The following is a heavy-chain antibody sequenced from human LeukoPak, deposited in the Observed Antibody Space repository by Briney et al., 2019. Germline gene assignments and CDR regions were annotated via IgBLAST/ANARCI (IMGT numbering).Heavy chain of an antibody. Sequence: SETLSLTCAVSGDSISTNYWWSWVRQPPGKGLEWIGEISHSGITNYNPSLKSRVTISADMSKNQFSLKLSSVTAADTAVYYCARTTEGGYTYDYFYYYYMDVWGKGTTVTISS. CDR1: GDSISTNYW. D-gene: IGHD5-18*01. J-gene: IGHJ6*03. V-gene: IGHV4-4*02. CDR2: ISHSGIT. CDR3: ARTTEGGYTYDYFYYYYMDV.